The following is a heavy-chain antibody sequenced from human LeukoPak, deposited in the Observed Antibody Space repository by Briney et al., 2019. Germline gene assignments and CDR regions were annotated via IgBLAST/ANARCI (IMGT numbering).Heavy chain of an antibody. CDR1: GFTFSNYA. Sequence: PGGSLRLSCAASGFTFSNYAMVWVRQAPGKRREWISSITGSGDGTYYADSVRGRFTISRDNSENTLYLQVNSLRVEDTAVYFCVKGFVHPTYYFDYWGQGTLVTVSS. D-gene: IGHD3-10*01. CDR3: VKGFVHPTYYFDY. V-gene: IGHV3-23*01. CDR2: ITGSGDGT. J-gene: IGHJ4*02.